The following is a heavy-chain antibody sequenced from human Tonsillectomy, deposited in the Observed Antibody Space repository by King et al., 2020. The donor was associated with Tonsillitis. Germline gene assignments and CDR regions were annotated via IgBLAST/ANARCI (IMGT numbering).Heavy chain of an antibody. J-gene: IGHJ4*02. D-gene: IGHD3-16*01. CDR1: GFTFNTFA. CDR3: ATARAGYTYAFDS. Sequence: VQLVESGGGLVQPGGSLRLSCAASGFTFNTFAMNWVRQTPGKGLEWVSVISGSTDITYYAASVRGRFTISRDNSKYILYLQMNSLRAKDTAVYYCATARAGYTYAFDSWGQGTLVTVSS. CDR2: ISGSTDIT. V-gene: IGHV3-23*04.